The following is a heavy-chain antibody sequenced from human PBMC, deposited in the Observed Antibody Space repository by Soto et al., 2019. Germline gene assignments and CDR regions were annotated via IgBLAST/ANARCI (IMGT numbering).Heavy chain of an antibody. CDR1: GGSISSYY. CDR2: IYTSGST. Sequence: TSETLSLTCTVSGGSISSYYWSWIRQPAGKGLEWIGRIYTSGSTNYNPSLKSRVTMSVDTSKNQFSLKLSSVTAADTAVYYCARGTGYQLLSEGDYYYYYGMDVWGQGTKVTVSS. J-gene: IGHJ6*02. D-gene: IGHD2-2*01. CDR3: ARGTGYQLLSEGDYYYYYGMDV. V-gene: IGHV4-4*07.